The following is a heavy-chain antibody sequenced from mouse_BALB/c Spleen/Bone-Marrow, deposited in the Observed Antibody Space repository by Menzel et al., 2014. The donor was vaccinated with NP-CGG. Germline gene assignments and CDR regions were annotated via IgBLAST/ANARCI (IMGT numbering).Heavy chain of an antibody. CDR3: ARNFYGSSYFDY. CDR2: ISTYSGNT. Sequence: VQLVESGPELVRPGVSVKLSCKGSGYTFTACAMHWVKQSHAKSLEWIGLISTYSGNTHYNQNFKGKATMTVDKSSSTAYMELARLTSEDSAIYYCARNFYGSSYFDYWGQGTTLTVSS. D-gene: IGHD1-1*01. V-gene: IGHV1-67*01. J-gene: IGHJ2*01. CDR1: GYTFTACA.